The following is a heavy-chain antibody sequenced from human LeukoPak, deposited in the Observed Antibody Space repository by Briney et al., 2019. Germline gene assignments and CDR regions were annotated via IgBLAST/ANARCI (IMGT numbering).Heavy chain of an antibody. CDR1: GFTVSRNY. Sequence: GGSLRLSCAASGFTVSRNYMSWVRQAPGKGLEWVSVIYSGGSTYYADSVKGRFTISRDNSKNTLYLQMNSLRAEDTAVYYCARGGSYDYVWGSYDYWGQGTLVTVSS. J-gene: IGHJ4*02. D-gene: IGHD3-16*01. V-gene: IGHV3-66*02. CDR2: IYSGGST. CDR3: ARGGSYDYVWGSYDY.